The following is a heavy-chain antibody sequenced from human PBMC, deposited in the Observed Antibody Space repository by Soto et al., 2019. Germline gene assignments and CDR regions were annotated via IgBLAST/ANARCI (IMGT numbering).Heavy chain of an antibody. CDR2: ISYDGSNK. CDR1: GFTFSSYG. J-gene: IGHJ4*02. CDR3: AKGPAEFGGVMSLDY. Sequence: GESLKISCAASGFTFSSYGMHWVRQAPGKGLEWVAVISYDGSNKYYADSVKGRFTISRDNSKNTLYLQMNSLRAEDTAVYYCAKGPAEFGGVMSLDYWGQGTLVTVSS. V-gene: IGHV3-30*18. D-gene: IGHD3-16*01.